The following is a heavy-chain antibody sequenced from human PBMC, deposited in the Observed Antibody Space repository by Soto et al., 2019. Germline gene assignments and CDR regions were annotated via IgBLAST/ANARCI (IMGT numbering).Heavy chain of an antibody. J-gene: IGHJ6*03. CDR2: INQDGNEK. Sequence: HPGGSLRLSCSASEFTFSDYWMSWVRQAPGKGLEWVASINQDGNEKYYVDSVKGRFTISRDNAETSLYLQMNSLRAEDTAVYYCAREGRLYYYYMGVWGKGTTVTVSS. CDR3: AREGRLYYYYMGV. V-gene: IGHV3-7*01. D-gene: IGHD2-15*01. CDR1: EFTFSDYW.